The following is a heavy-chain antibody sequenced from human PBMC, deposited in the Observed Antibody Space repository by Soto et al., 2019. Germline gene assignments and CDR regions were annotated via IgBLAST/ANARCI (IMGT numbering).Heavy chain of an antibody. CDR1: GGTFSSYA. Sequence: SVKVSCKASGGTFSSYAISWVRQAPGQGLEWMGGIIPIFGTANYAQKFQGRVTITADESTSTAYMELSSLRSEDTAVYYCAGGDPYSSSWYSPGYWGQGTLVTVSS. CDR3: AGGDPYSSSWYSPGY. J-gene: IGHJ4*02. V-gene: IGHV1-69*13. D-gene: IGHD6-13*01. CDR2: IIPIFGTA.